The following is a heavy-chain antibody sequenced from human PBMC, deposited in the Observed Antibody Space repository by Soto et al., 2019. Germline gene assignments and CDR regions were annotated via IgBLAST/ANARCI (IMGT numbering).Heavy chain of an antibody. Sequence: SETLSLTCTVSGGSLSNNYWSWIRQPPGKGLEWIGYIYYSGTTNYNPSLESRVTISADTSKNEFSLKLSSVTAADTAIYYCAKDSFPGRTYGDYVSWFDPWGQGTLVTVSS. CDR1: GGSLSNNY. CDR3: AKDSFPGRTYGDYVSWFDP. D-gene: IGHD4-17*01. CDR2: IYYSGTT. J-gene: IGHJ5*02. V-gene: IGHV4-59*01.